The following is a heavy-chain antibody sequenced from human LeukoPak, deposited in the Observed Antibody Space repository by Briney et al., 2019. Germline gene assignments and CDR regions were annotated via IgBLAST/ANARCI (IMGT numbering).Heavy chain of an antibody. D-gene: IGHD3-3*01. CDR1: GSTFSSYA. CDR2: ISGSGGST. Sequence: GGSLRLSCAASGSTFSSYAMSWVRQAPGKGLEWVSAISGSGGSTYYADSVKGRFTISRDNSKNTLYLQMNSLRAEDTAVYYCARVVDFWSGYLDYWGQGTLVTVSS. V-gene: IGHV3-23*01. J-gene: IGHJ4*02. CDR3: ARVVDFWSGYLDY.